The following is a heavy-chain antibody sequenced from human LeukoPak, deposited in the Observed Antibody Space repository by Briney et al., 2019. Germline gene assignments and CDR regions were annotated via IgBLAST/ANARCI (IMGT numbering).Heavy chain of an antibody. D-gene: IGHD3-3*01. CDR1: GFTFSSYG. CDR3: AKDYDFWSGYSLIDY. CDR2: IRYDGSNK. Sequence: GGSLRLSCAASGFTFSSYGMHWVRQAPGKGLEWVAFIRYDGSNKYYADSVKGRFTISRDNSKNTLYLQMNSLRAEDTAVYYCAKDYDFWSGYSLIDYWGQGTLVTVSS. V-gene: IGHV3-30*02. J-gene: IGHJ4*02.